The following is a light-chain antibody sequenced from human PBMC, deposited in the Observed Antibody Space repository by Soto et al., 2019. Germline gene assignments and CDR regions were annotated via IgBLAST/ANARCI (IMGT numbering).Light chain of an antibody. CDR2: AAS. J-gene: IGKJ3*01. V-gene: IGKV1-27*01. CDR3: QQDNSGPRCN. Sequence: DIQMTQSPPSLSASVGDRVTIACRASQGVGDYLAWYQQKPGKVPKLLIYAASTLQSAVPSRFSVSGSGTDFTLTISSLQPEDIATSYCQQDNSGPRCNFGPGTKVESK. CDR1: QGVGDY.